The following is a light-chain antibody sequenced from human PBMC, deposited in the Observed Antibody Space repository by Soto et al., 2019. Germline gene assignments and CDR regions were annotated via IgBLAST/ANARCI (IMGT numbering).Light chain of an antibody. V-gene: IGLV6-57*01. CDR3: QSYDSSNYV. J-gene: IGLJ1*01. CDR2: EDN. CDR1: SGSIASNY. Sequence: NFVLTQPHSVSESPGKTVTISCTRSSGSIASNYVQWYQQRPGSSPTTVIYEDNQRPSGVPDRFSGSIDSSSNSASLTISGLKTEDEADYYCQSYDSSNYVFGTGTKLTVL.